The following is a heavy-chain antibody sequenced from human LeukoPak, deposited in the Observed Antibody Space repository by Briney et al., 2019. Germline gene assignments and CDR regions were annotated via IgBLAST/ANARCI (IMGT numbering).Heavy chain of an antibody. Sequence: GESLKISCKGSGYSFTSYWIGWVRQMPGKGLEWMGLIYPGDSDTRYSPSFRGQVTISADKSIRTAYLQWSSLKASDTAMYYCARHISPGGHPYHFDYWGQGTLVTVSS. CDR3: ARHISPGGHPYHFDY. CDR1: GYSFTSYW. J-gene: IGHJ4*02. D-gene: IGHD3-16*01. V-gene: IGHV5-51*01. CDR2: IYPGDSDT.